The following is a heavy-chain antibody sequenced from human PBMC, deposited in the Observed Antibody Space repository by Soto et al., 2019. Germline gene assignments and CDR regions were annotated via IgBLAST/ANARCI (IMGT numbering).Heavy chain of an antibody. V-gene: IGHV3-43*02. D-gene: IGHD3-10*01. CDR3: AKPSEGSGSYYLSGMDV. CDR2: ISGDGGST. Sequence: GESLKISCAASGFTFDDYAMHWVRQAPGKGLEWVSLISGDGGSTYYADSVKGRFTISRDNSKNSLYLQMNSLRTEDTALYYCAKPSEGSGSYYLSGMDVWGQGTTVTVSS. J-gene: IGHJ6*02. CDR1: GFTFDDYA.